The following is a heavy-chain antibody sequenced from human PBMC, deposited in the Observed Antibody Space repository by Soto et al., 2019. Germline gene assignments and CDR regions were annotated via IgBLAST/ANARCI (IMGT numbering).Heavy chain of an antibody. D-gene: IGHD3-9*01. CDR3: ARDSYDILTGYDS. V-gene: IGHV4-31*03. Sequence: SETLSLPCTVSGGSISNGGYYWSWIRQHPGKGLEWIGYIYYSGSTYYNPSLKSRVTISVDTSKNQFSLKLSSVTAADTAVYYCARDSYDILTGYDSWGQGTLVTVSS. CDR1: GGSISNGGYY. CDR2: IYYSGST. J-gene: IGHJ5*02.